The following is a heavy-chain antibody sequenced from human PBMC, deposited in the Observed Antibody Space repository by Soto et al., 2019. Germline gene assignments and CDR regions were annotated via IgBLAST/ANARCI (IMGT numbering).Heavy chain of an antibody. CDR1: GYTFTNYA. Sequence: QVQLVQSGVEVKKPGASMKISCRTSGYTFTNYAINWVRQAPGQGLEWVAWISTQSGTTKYGQRLQGRVTVTTETSTSTAYMELRNMRSDDTALYYCARGGYKDSWGQGTLVTVSS. V-gene: IGHV1-18*01. CDR2: ISTQSGTT. CDR3: ARGGYKDS. D-gene: IGHD5-12*01. J-gene: IGHJ4*02.